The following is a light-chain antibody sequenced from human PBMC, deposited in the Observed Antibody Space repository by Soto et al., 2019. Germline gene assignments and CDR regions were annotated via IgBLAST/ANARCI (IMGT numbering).Light chain of an antibody. V-gene: IGLV2-8*01. Sequence: QSVLTQPPSASGSPGQSVTISCTGTSSDVGDYNSVSWYQQHPGKAPKLMIYEVSKRPSGVSDRFSGSKSGNTASLTVSGLQAEDEADYYCSSYAGSDNFRVFGTGTKLTVL. CDR2: EVS. CDR1: SSDVGDYNS. CDR3: SSYAGSDNFRV. J-gene: IGLJ1*01.